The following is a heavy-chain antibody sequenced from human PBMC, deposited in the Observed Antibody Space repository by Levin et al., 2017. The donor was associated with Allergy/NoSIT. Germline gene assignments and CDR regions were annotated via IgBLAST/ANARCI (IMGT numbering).Heavy chain of an antibody. D-gene: IGHD3-10*01. Sequence: GGSLRLSCKGSGYSFTNYWIGWVRQMPGEGLEWMGIIYPGDSNTRYSPSFQGQVTISADKSISTAYLQWNSLKASDTAMYYCASRLLWFGELRVYWGQGTLVTVSS. CDR3: ASRLLWFGELRVY. CDR1: GYSFTNYW. CDR2: IYPGDSNT. J-gene: IGHJ4*02. V-gene: IGHV5-51*01.